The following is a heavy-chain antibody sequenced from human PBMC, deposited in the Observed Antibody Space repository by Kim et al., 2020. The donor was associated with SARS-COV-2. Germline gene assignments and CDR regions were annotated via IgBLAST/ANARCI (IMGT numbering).Heavy chain of an antibody. Sequence: GGSLRLSCAASGFTFSRRAMSWVRQVPGKGLEWIASVNNNNNPYYADSVKGRFTVSRDITKDTLYLQMNSLRADDTVLYYCAKDHPSSGWPTFDSWGQGTLVAVSS. CDR1: GFTFSRRA. D-gene: IGHD6-19*01. V-gene: IGHV3-23*05. CDR2: VNNNNNP. J-gene: IGHJ4*02. CDR3: AKDHPSSGWPTFDS.